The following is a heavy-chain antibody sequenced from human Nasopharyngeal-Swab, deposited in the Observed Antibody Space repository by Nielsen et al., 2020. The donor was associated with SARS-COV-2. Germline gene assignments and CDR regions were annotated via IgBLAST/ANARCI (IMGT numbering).Heavy chain of an antibody. D-gene: IGHD5-12*01. J-gene: IGHJ6*02. CDR3: VRPEGVATSFKYYFQYGMDV. Sequence: GGSLTLSCKGSGYSFTSYWIAWVRQMPGKGLEWMGIIYPRDSDTRYSPSFQGQVTISADKPISTAYLQWSSLKASDTAMYYCVRPEGVATSFKYYFQYGMDVWGQGTVVTVPS. V-gene: IGHV5-51*04. CDR1: GYSFTSYW. CDR2: IYPRDSDT.